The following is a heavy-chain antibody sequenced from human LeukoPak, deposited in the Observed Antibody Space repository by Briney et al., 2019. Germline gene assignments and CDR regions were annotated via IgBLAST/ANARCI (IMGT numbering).Heavy chain of an antibody. CDR3: ARQPQDIVVVVAATPCYFDY. J-gene: IGHJ4*02. CDR2: IYYSGST. V-gene: IGHV4-39*01. Sequence: SETLSLTCTVSGGSISSSSYYWGWIRQPPGKGLEWIGSIYYSGSTYYNPSLKSRVTISVDTSKNQFSLKLSSVTAADTAVYYCARQPQDIVVVVAATPCYFDYWGQGTLVTVSS. CDR1: GGSISSSSYY. D-gene: IGHD2-15*01.